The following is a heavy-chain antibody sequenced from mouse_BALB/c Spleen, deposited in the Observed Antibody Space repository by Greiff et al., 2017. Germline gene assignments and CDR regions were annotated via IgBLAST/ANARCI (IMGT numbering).Heavy chain of an antibody. Sequence: EVQRVESGGGLVKPGGSLKLSCAASGFAFSSYDMSWVRQTPEKRLEWVAYISSGGGSTYYPDTVKGRFTISRDNAKNTLYLQMSSLKSEDTAMYYCARQANYYFDDWGQGTTLTVSS. V-gene: IGHV5-12-1*01. D-gene: IGHD4-1*01. CDR2: ISSGGGST. CDR1: GFAFSSYD. J-gene: IGHJ2*01. CDR3: ARQANYYFDD.